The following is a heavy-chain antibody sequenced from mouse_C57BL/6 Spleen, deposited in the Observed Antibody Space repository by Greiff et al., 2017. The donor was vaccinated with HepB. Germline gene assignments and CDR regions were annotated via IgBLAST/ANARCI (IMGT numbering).Heavy chain of an antibody. CDR1: GFNIKDDY. V-gene: IGHV14-4*01. Sequence: ESGAELVRPGASVKLSCTASGFNIKDDYMHWVKQRPEQGLEWIGWIDPENGDTEYASKFQGKATITADTSSNTAYLQLSSLTSEDTAVYYCTTGIIYYGSSPYAMDYWGQGTSVTVSS. J-gene: IGHJ4*01. CDR3: TTGIIYYGSSPYAMDY. CDR2: IDPENGDT. D-gene: IGHD1-1*01.